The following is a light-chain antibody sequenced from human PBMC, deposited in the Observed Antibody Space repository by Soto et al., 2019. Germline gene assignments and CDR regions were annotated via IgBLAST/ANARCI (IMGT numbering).Light chain of an antibody. CDR1: SSDVGGYNY. CDR2: EVS. J-gene: IGLJ1*01. Sequence: QSVLTQPASVSGSPGQSITISCPGASSDVGGYNYVSWYQQHPGKAPKLMISEVSNRPSGVSNRFSGSKSGNTASLTISGLQAEDEADYYCSSYTSSSTYVFGTGTKVTVL. CDR3: SSYTSSSTYV. V-gene: IGLV2-14*01.